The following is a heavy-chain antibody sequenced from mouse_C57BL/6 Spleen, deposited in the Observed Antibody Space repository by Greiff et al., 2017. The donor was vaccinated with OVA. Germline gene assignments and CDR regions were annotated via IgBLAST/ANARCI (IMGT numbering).Heavy chain of an antibody. Sequence: QVQLQQSGAELVKPGASVKISCKASGYAFSSYWMNWVKQRPGKGLEWIGQIYPGDGDTNYNGKFKGKATLTADKSSSTAYMQLSSLTSEDSAVYFCANRNYGSSYWYFDVWGTGTTVTVSS. V-gene: IGHV1-80*01. CDR1: GYAFSSYW. CDR3: ANRNYGSSYWYFDV. D-gene: IGHD1-1*01. CDR2: IYPGDGDT. J-gene: IGHJ1*03.